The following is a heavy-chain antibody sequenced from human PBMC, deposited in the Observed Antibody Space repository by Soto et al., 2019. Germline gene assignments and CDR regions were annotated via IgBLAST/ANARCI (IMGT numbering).Heavy chain of an antibody. V-gene: IGHV3-30-3*01. J-gene: IGHJ6*02. D-gene: IGHD4-17*01. CDR2: ISYDGSNK. CDR1: GFTFGSYA. CDR3: ARDPTVTLNYYYGMDV. Sequence: QVQLVESGGGVVQPGRSLRLSCAASGFTFGSYAMHWVRQAPGKGLEWVAVISYDGSNKYYADSVKGRFTISRDNSKNTLYLQMNSLRAEDTAVYYCARDPTVTLNYYYGMDVWGQGTTVTVSS.